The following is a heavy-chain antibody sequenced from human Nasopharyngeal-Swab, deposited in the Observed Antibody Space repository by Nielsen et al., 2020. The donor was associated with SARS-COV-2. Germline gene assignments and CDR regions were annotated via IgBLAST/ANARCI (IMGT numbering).Heavy chain of an antibody. Sequence: SVKVSCKASGYTFTSYGISWVRQAPGQGLEWMGGIIPIFGTANYAQKFQGRVTITADESTSTAYMELSSLRSEDTAVYYCASFALKGVYYGMDVWGQGTTVTVSS. V-gene: IGHV1-69*13. CDR3: ASFALKGVYYGMDV. CDR2: IIPIFGTA. CDR1: GYTFTSYG. J-gene: IGHJ6*02.